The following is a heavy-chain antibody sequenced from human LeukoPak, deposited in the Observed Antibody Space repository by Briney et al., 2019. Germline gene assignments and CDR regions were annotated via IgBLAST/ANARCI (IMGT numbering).Heavy chain of an antibody. CDR3: ARVGRGDTLEY. J-gene: IGHJ4*02. V-gene: IGHV1-69*02. D-gene: IGHD2-21*02. CDR2: IIPILGIA. Sequence: GASVKVSCKASGGTFSSYTISWVRQPPGHGLEWMGRIIPILGIANYEQKYQGRVTITANKPTSTAYMERSSLRAEDTAVYYCARVGRGDTLEYWGQRTLVTVSS. CDR1: GGTFSSYT.